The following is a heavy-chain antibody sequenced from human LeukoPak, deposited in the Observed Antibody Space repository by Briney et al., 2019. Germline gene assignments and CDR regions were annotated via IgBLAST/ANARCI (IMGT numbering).Heavy chain of an antibody. Sequence: ASVKVSCKASGYTFTSHYMHWVRQAPGQGLEWMGIINPSGGSTSYAQKFQGRVTMTRDTSTSTVYMELSSLRSEDTAVYYCARDPGVGATEYYFDYWGQGTLVTVSS. CDR2: INPSGGST. CDR3: ARDPGVGATEYYFDY. V-gene: IGHV1-46*01. CDR1: GYTFTSHY. D-gene: IGHD1-26*01. J-gene: IGHJ4*02.